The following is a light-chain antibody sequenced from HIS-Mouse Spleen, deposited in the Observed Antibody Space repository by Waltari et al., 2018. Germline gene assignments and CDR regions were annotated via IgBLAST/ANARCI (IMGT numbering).Light chain of an antibody. CDR3: SSYTSSSTEV. J-gene: IGLJ2*01. V-gene: IGLV2-14*03. Sequence: QSALTQPASVSGSPGQSITIPCTGTSSDVVGYNYVSWYQQHPGKAPKLMIYDVSNRPSGVSNRFSGSKSGNTASLTISGLQAEDEADYYCSSYTSSSTEVLGGGTKLTVL. CDR2: DVS. CDR1: SSDVVGYNY.